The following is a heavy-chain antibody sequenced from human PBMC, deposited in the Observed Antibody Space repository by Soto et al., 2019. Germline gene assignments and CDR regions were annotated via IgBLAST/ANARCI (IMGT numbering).Heavy chain of an antibody. CDR1: GFTFSVYA. V-gene: IGHV3-23*01. CDR3: AKDRGTGDYRVNAFDT. CDR2: ISGSGDET. Sequence: EVQVLESGGDLVQPGGSLRLSCAASGFTFSVYAMCWVRQAPGKGLEWVSTISGSGDETYYADSVKGRFTISRDNSKNTLYLQMNSLRGEDSAIYFCAKDRGTGDYRVNAFDTWAQGTKVTVSS. J-gene: IGHJ3*02. D-gene: IGHD7-27*01.